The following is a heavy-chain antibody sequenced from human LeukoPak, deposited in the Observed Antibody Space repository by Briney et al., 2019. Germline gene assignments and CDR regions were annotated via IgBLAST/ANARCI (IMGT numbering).Heavy chain of an antibody. CDR2: ISYSEST. CDR1: GDSIRSYY. V-gene: IGHV4-59*12. J-gene: IGHJ5*02. Sequence: SETLSLTCDVSGDSIRSYYWSWIRQPPGKGLEWIGYISYSESTNYNPSLKSRVTISVDTSKIQFSLKLSSVTAADTAVYYCVRDFTQDRRFDPWGQGTLVTVSS. D-gene: IGHD3-16*02. CDR3: VRDFTQDRRFDP.